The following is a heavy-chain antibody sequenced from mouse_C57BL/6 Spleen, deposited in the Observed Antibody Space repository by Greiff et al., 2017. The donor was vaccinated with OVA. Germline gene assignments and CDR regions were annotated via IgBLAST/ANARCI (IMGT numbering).Heavy chain of an antibody. CDR2: INPGSGGT. CDR3: ARYGKFITAVVAPFAY. D-gene: IGHD1-1*01. Sequence: VQLQQSGAELVRPGTSVKVSCKASGYAFTNYLIEWVKQRPGQGLEWIGVINPGSGGTNYNEKFKGKATLTADKSSSTAYMQLSSLTSKDSAVYFCARYGKFITAVVAPFAYWGQGTLVTVSA. J-gene: IGHJ3*01. V-gene: IGHV1-54*01. CDR1: GYAFTNYL.